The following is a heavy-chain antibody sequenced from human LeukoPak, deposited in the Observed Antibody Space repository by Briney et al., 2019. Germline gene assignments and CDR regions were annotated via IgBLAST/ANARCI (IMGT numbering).Heavy chain of an antibody. J-gene: IGHJ5*02. V-gene: IGHV4-34*01. D-gene: IGHD2-2*01. CDR2: INHSGGN. CDR1: GGSFSGYY. CDR3: ATASQVVPAAISGWFDP. Sequence: SETLSLTCAVYGGSFSGYYWSWIRQPPGKGLEWIGEINHSGGNNYNPSLKSRVTISVDTSKNQFSLKLSSVTAADTAVYYCATASQVVPAAISGWFDPWGQGTLVTVSS.